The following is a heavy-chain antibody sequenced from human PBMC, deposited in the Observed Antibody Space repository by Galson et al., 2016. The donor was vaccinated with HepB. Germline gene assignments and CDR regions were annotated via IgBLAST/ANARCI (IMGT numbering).Heavy chain of an antibody. CDR2: IYWNDDK. Sequence: PALVKPTQTLTLTCTFSGFSPRSSGVGVGWIRQSPGKALEWLALIYWNDDKRYSPSLKSRLTITKDTSKNQVVLTLTNMDPVDTATYYCAHRRTSADYGSGKDHYFDYWGQGTLVTVSS. D-gene: IGHD3-10*01. J-gene: IGHJ4*02. V-gene: IGHV2-5*01. CDR3: AHRRTSADYGSGKDHYFDY. CDR1: GFSPRSSGVG.